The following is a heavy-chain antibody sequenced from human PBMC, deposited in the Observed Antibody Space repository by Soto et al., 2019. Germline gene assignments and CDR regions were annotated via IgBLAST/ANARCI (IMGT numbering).Heavy chain of an antibody. CDR2: ISYSVST. CDR1: GDSINNYF. CDR3: ARAPQRDTGRGLDV. V-gene: IGHV4-59*01. D-gene: IGHD5-18*01. J-gene: IGHJ6*02. Sequence: SETLSLTCTISGDSINNYFWNWIRQTPGKGLEWIGYISYSVSTSYNPSLQSRVTISSDTSKNHFSLKLSSVTAADTAVYYCARAPQRDTGRGLDVWGQGTRVTVCS.